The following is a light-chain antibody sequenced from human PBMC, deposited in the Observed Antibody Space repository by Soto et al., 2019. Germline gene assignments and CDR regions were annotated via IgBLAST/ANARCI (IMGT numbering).Light chain of an antibody. CDR2: AAS. J-gene: IGKJ3*01. V-gene: IGKV1-27*01. CDR1: QGITNF. Sequence: DIQMTQSPSSLSASVGDRVTITCRASQGITNFLAWYQQKPGTIPKLLIYAASTLHSGVPSRFSGSGFVTDFILNISSLQPEDVATYYCQKYSSAPSTFGPGTKVDIK. CDR3: QKYSSAPST.